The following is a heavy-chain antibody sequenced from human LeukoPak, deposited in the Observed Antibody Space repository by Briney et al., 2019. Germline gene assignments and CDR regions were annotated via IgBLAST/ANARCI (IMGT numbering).Heavy chain of an antibody. CDR3: AKVRGYGDPFDY. V-gene: IGHV3-9*01. CDR2: ISWNSGSI. CDR1: GFTFDDYA. J-gene: IGHJ4*02. D-gene: IGHD4-17*01. Sequence: GRSLRLSCAASGFTFDDYAMHWVRQAPGKGLEWVSGISWNSGSIGYADSVKGRFTISRDNAKNSLYLQMNSLRAEDTALYYCAKVRGYGDPFDYWGREPWSPSPQ.